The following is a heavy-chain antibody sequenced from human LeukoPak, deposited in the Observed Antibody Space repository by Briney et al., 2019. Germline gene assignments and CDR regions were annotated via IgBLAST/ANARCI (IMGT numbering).Heavy chain of an antibody. Sequence: SETLSLTCTVSGGSISSSTYYWGWIRQPPGKGLEWMGSIYSVTTSYNPSLKSRVTISVDTSKNQLSLKLTSVTAADTAVYYCARHFGSSSVSPYDYWGQGTLLTVSS. V-gene: IGHV4-39*01. D-gene: IGHD6-6*01. CDR2: IYSVTT. CDR1: GGSISSSTYY. CDR3: ARHFGSSSVSPYDY. J-gene: IGHJ4*02.